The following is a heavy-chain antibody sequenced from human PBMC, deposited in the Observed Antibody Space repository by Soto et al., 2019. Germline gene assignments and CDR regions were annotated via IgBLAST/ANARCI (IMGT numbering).Heavy chain of an antibody. V-gene: IGHV3-15*01. D-gene: IGHD6-19*01. CDR2: IKKKTDGGTT. CDR1: VFTFSDAW. CDR3: RTQWLD. J-gene: IGHJ4*02. Sequence: PVGSLRLSCAASVFTFSDAWMSWVRQSPGKGLEWVGLIKKKTDGGTTEYAAPVKGRFTISRDDSKNTLYLQMSSLKTEDTAVYYCRTQWLDWGQGTLVTVSS.